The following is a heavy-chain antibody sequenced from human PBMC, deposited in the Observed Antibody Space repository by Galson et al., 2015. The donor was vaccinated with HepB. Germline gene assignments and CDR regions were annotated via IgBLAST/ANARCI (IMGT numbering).Heavy chain of an antibody. CDR3: ARAQIIMMIGYLDP. D-gene: IGHD3-16*01. J-gene: IGHJ5*02. CDR1: GFTFSTYG. CDR2: IWYDGTTK. Sequence: SLRLSCAASGFTFSTYGMHWVRQAPGKGLEWVAGIWYDGTTKYYEDSVRGRFTISRDNSKNTLDLQMNSLRAEDTAVYYCARAQIIMMIGYLDPWGQGTLVTVSS. V-gene: IGHV3-33*01.